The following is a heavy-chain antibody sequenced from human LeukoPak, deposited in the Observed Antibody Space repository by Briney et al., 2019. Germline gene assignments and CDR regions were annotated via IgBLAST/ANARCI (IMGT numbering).Heavy chain of an antibody. CDR1: GFTVSSNY. J-gene: IGHJ3*02. V-gene: IGHV3-7*01. CDR3: ATVNWNYDDAFDI. CDR2: IRQDGSEK. D-gene: IGHD1-7*01. Sequence: PGGSLRLSCAASGFTVSSNYMSWVRQAPGKGLEWVANIRQDGSEKYYVDSVKGRFTISRDNAKNSLYLQMNSLRAEDTAVYYCATVNWNYDDAFDIWGQGTMVTVSS.